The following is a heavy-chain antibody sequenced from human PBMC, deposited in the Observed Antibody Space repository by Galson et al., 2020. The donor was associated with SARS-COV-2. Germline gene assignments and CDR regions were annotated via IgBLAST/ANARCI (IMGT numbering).Heavy chain of an antibody. CDR2: ISASGVTT. V-gene: IGHV3-23*01. J-gene: IGHJ5*02. CDR1: GFTFSTYA. Sequence: GGSLRLSCAASGFTFSTYAMNWVRQAPGKGLEWVSSISASGVTTYYADSVKGRFSIFRDNSKDTLYLQMNSLTVDDAAVYFCAKAAGYSYTSGSNNWFDPWGQGTRVTVSS. D-gene: IGHD3-10*01. CDR3: AKAAGYSYTSGSNNWFDP.